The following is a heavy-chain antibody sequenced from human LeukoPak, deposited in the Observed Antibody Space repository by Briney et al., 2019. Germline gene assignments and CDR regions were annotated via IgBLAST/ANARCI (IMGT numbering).Heavy chain of an antibody. CDR1: GGSISSGNHF. CDR2: IYYSGRT. CDR3: ARRAYSSPSFDY. V-gene: IGHV4-39*01. D-gene: IGHD6-6*01. J-gene: IGHJ4*02. Sequence: PSETLPLTCTVSGGSISSGNHFWGWIRQPPGKGLEWIGIIYYSGRTYFNPSLKSRVTISVDTSKNQFSLKLSSVTAADTAVYYCARRAYSSPSFDYWGQGTLVTVSS.